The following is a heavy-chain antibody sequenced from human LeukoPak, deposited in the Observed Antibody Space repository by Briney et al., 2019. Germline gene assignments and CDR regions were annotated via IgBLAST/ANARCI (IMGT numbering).Heavy chain of an antibody. J-gene: IGHJ4*02. CDR3: AKDFAHYYDSSGYY. V-gene: IGHV3-11*01. Sequence: PGGSLRLSCAASGFTFSDYYMSWIRQAPGKGLEWVSYISSSGSTIYYADSVKGRFTISRDNAKNSLYLQMNSLRAEDPAVYYCAKDFAHYYDSSGYYWGQGTLVTVSS. CDR2: ISSSGSTI. D-gene: IGHD3-22*01. CDR1: GFTFSDYY.